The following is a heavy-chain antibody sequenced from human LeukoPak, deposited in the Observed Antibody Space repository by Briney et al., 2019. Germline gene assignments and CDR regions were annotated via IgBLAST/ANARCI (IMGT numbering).Heavy chain of an antibody. CDR3: ARGAIAAAAIYFDY. CDR1: GGSISSSSYY. V-gene: IGHV4-30-2*01. Sequence: SETLSLTCTVSGGSISSSSYYWGWIRQPPGKGLEWIGYIYHSGSTYYNPSLKSRVTISVDRSKNQFSLKLSSVTAADTAVYYCARGAIAAAAIYFDYWGQGTLVTVSS. D-gene: IGHD6-13*01. CDR2: IYHSGST. J-gene: IGHJ4*02.